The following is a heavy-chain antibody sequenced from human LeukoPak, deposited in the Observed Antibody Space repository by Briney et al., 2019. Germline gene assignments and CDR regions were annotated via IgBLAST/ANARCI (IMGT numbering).Heavy chain of an antibody. CDR2: ISGSGGST. CDR3: AKSVYDYVWGSYRYPFDY. J-gene: IGHJ4*02. V-gene: IGHV3-23*01. CDR1: GFTFSSYA. Sequence: GGSLRLSCAASGFTFSSYAMSWVRQAPGKGLEWVSAISGSGGSTYYADSVKGRFTISRDNSKNTLYLQMNSLRAEDTAVYYCAKSVYDYVWGSYRYPFDYWGQGTLVTVSS. D-gene: IGHD3-16*02.